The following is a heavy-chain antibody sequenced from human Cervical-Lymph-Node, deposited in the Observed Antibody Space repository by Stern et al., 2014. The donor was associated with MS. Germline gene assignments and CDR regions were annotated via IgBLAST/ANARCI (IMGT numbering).Heavy chain of an antibody. J-gene: IGHJ4*02. V-gene: IGHV4-59*01. CDR1: DGSISTYY. Sequence: QVQLVQSGPRLVKPSETLSLTCTISDGSISTYYWSWVRQPPGKGLEWIGHIFYTGSTTFSPSLRSRLTMSVDTSKNQFSLKLGSVTAADTALYYCAKEHSGGTGVFDSWGQGFLVTVSS. CDR2: IFYTGST. CDR3: AKEHSGGTGVFDS. D-gene: IGHD1-7*01.